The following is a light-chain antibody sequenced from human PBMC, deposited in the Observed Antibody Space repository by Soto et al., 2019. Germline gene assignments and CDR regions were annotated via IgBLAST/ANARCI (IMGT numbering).Light chain of an antibody. Sequence: IVVTQSPATLSVSPGETVTLSCRVGQSVSSSLAWYQQKPGQAPRLLISGAYTRATGIPARFSGSGSGTEFTLTISGLQSEDFAVYYCQQYYNWPQLTFGGGTRVEIE. J-gene: IGKJ4*01. CDR3: QQYYNWPQLT. V-gene: IGKV3-15*01. CDR1: QSVSSS. CDR2: GAY.